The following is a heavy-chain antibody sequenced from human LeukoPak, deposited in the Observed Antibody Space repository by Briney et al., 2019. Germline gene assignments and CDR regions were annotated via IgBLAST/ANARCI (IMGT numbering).Heavy chain of an antibody. CDR1: GGTFRCYA. Sequence: ASVKASCKASGGTFRCYAISWVRQAPGQGLEWMGRIIPILGIANYAQKFQGRVTITADKSTSTAYMELSSLRSEDTAVYYCARESGGNPITFDYWGQGTLVTVSS. CDR3: ARESGGNPITFDY. D-gene: IGHD4-23*01. J-gene: IGHJ4*02. V-gene: IGHV1-69*04. CDR2: IIPILGIA.